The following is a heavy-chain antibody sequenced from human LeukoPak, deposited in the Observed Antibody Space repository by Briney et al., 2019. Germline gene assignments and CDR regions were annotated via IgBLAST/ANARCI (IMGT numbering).Heavy chain of an antibody. CDR2: IRSKAYGGTT. CDR1: GFTFGDYA. V-gene: IGHV3-49*04. J-gene: IGHJ4*02. Sequence: GGSLRLSCTASGFTFGDYAMSWVRQAPGKGLEWVGFIRSKAYGGTTEYAASVKGRFTISRDDSKSIAYLQMNSLKTEDTAVYYCTREYDIVVVVADFGYWGQGTLVTVSS. CDR3: TREYDIVVVVADFGY. D-gene: IGHD2-15*01.